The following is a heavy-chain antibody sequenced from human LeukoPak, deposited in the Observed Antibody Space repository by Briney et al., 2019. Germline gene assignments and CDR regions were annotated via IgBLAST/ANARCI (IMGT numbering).Heavy chain of an antibody. CDR2: INHSGST. CDR3: ASRGSGSRYYFDY. V-gene: IGHV4-34*01. CDR1: GGSFSGYY. D-gene: IGHD1-26*01. Sequence: SETLSLTCAVYGGSFSGYYWSWIRQPPGKGLEWVGEINHSGSTNYNPSLKSRVTISVGTSKNQFSLKLSSVTAADTAVYYCASRGSGSRYYFDYWGQGTLVTVSS. J-gene: IGHJ4*02.